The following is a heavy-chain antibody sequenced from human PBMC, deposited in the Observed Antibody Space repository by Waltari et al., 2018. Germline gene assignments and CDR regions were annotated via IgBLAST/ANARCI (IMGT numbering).Heavy chain of an antibody. CDR1: GNSFSPYW. D-gene: IGHD3-3*01. V-gene: IGHV5-51*01. J-gene: IGHJ4*02. Sequence: EVQLVPSGAEVKTPGESLKISCKGFGNSFSPYWIRWVRQMPGKGLEWMGIIYAGDSDTRYSPSFQGQVTISVDKSIRTAYLQWSSLKASDTAMYYCARPYYDLWSGSPSYFDYWGQGTPVTVSS. CDR2: IYAGDSDT. CDR3: ARPYYDLWSGSPSYFDY.